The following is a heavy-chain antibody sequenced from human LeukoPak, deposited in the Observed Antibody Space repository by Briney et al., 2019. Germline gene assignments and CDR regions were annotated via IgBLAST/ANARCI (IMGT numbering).Heavy chain of an antibody. CDR1: GFTFSGSA. V-gene: IGHV3-73*01. J-gene: IGHJ4*02. D-gene: IGHD4-23*01. Sequence: GGSLTLSCAASGFTFSGSAMHWVRQASGKGLEWVGRIRSKANSYATAYAASVKGRFTISRDDSKNTAYLQMNSLKTEDTAVYYCTRHLYGGNSGPGKGRFDYWGQGTLVTVSS. CDR2: IRSKANSYAT. CDR3: TRHLYGGNSGPGKGRFDY.